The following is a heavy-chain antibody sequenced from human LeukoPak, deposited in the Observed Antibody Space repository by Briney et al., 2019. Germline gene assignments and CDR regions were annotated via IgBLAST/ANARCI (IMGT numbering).Heavy chain of an antibody. D-gene: IGHD3-22*01. CDR1: GLTFSSYG. V-gene: IGHV3-30*03. J-gene: IGHJ3*01. CDR3: ARDFDYYDSSDAFDV. CDR2: ISYDGSNK. Sequence: GGSLRLSCAASGLTFSSYGMHWVRQAPGKGLEWAAVISYDGSNKYYADSVKGRFTISRDNSKNTLYLQMNSLRAEDTAVYYCARDFDYYDSSDAFDVWGQGTMVTVSS.